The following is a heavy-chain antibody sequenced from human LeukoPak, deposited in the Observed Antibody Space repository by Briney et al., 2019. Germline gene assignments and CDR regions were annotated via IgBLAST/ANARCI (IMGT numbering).Heavy chain of an antibody. J-gene: IGHJ4*02. CDR3: ASEKGGGGGFDY. Sequence: ASVKVSCKASGYTFTSYYMHWVRQAPGQGLEWMGIINPSGGSTSYSQKFQGRVTMTIDTSTSTVYMELSSLRSEDTAVYYCASEKGGGGGFDYWGQGTLVTVSS. D-gene: IGHD3-16*01. CDR2: INPSGGST. CDR1: GYTFTSYY. V-gene: IGHV1-46*01.